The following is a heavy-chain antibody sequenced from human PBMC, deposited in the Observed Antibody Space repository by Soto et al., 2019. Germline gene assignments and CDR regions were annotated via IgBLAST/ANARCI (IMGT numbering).Heavy chain of an antibody. V-gene: IGHV1-18*01. J-gene: IGHJ4*02. CDR2: ISAYNGNT. CDR1: GYTFTNYG. CDR3: LRDSPPVDY. Sequence: QVQLVQSGAEVKKPGASVKVSCKASGYTFTNYGISWVRQAPGQGLEWMGWISAYNGNTKYAQKLQGRVTMTTDTSTSTVYMELRSLRSDDTAVYYWLRDSPPVDYWGQGTLVTVSS.